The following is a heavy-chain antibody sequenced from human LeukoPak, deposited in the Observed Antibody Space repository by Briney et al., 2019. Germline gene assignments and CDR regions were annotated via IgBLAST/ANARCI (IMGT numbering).Heavy chain of an antibody. Sequence: ASVKVSCKASGYTFTDYYMNWVRLAPGQGLEWMGRINPNNGATNYAQRFQGRVTMTRDTSISTAYMELSRLRSDDTAVYYCAREGCSSTSCYGPHYYYYYYMDVWGKGTTVTVSS. CDR3: AREGCSSTSCYGPHYYYYYYMDV. J-gene: IGHJ6*03. V-gene: IGHV1-2*06. CDR2: INPNNGAT. CDR1: GYTFTDYY. D-gene: IGHD2-2*01.